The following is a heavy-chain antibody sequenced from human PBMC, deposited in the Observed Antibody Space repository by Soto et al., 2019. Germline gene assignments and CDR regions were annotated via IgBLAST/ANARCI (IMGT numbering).Heavy chain of an antibody. Sequence: SVKVSCKASGGTFSSYAISWVRQAPGQGLEWMGGIIPIFGTANYAQKFQGRVTITADESTSTAYMELSSLRSEDTAVYYCARIAAAGSPNDYWGQGTLVTVSS. D-gene: IGHD6-13*01. CDR1: GGTFSSYA. J-gene: IGHJ4*02. CDR2: IIPIFGTA. V-gene: IGHV1-69*13. CDR3: ARIAAAGSPNDY.